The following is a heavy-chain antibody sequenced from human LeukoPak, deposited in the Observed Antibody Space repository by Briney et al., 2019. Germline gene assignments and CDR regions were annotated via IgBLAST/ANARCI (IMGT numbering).Heavy chain of an antibody. Sequence: PGGSLRLSCAASGFTSSDYYMSWIRQAPGKGLEWVSYISSSGSTIYYADSVKGRFTISRDNAKNSLYLQMNSLRAEDAAVYYCARVATVTSVDYWGQGTLVTVSS. D-gene: IGHD4-17*01. J-gene: IGHJ4*02. CDR1: GFTSSDYY. V-gene: IGHV3-11*04. CDR2: ISSSGSTI. CDR3: ARVATVTSVDY.